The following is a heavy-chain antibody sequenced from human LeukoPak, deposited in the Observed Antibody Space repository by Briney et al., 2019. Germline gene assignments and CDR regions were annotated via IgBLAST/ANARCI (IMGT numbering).Heavy chain of an antibody. J-gene: IGHJ4*02. CDR1: GFTFNSYD. CDR2: INFNGGST. CDR3: VKDRYVDY. D-gene: IGHD3-16*01. V-gene: IGHV3-64D*09. Sequence: GGSLRLSCAASGFTFNSYDMHWVRQAPGRGLEYVSSINFNGGSTYYADSVKGRFTISRDNSKNTLYLQMSSLRPEDTAIYYCVKDRYVDYWGQGILVTVSS.